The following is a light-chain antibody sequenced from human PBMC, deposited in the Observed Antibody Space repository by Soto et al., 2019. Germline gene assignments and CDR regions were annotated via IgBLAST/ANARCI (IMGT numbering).Light chain of an antibody. CDR3: QQYHNCPLT. CDR1: QSVSSN. CDR2: GAS. Sequence: EIVMTQSPATLSVSPGERATLSCRASQSVSSNLAWYQQKPGQAPRFLIYGASTRATGIPARFRGSGSGTEFALTVSCLQSGDFAVYYCQQYHNCPLTFGGGSKVDIK. J-gene: IGKJ4*01. V-gene: IGKV3-15*01.